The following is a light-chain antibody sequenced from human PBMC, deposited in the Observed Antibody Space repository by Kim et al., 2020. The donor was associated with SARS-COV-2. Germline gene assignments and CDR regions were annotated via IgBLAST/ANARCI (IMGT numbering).Light chain of an antibody. CDR3: SSYTSSSTPEV. V-gene: IGLV2-14*03. Sequence: QSALTQPASVSGSPGQSITISCTGTSSDVGGYNYVSWYQQHPGKAPKLMICDVSNRPSGVSNRFSGSKSGNTASLTISGLQAEDEADYYCSSYTSSSTPEVFGTGTKVTVL. CDR2: DVS. J-gene: IGLJ1*01. CDR1: SSDVGGYNY.